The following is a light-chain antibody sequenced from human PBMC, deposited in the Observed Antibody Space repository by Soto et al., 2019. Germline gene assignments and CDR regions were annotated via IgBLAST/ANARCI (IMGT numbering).Light chain of an antibody. J-gene: IGKJ5*01. CDR2: GAS. CDR3: QQYGSSPPIT. Sequence: SLCQGKGSILSCGAFQSVSSSYLAWYQQKPGQAPRLLIYGASSRATGIPDRFSGSGSGTDFTLTISRLEPEDFAVYYCQQYGSSPPITFGQGARLEIK. V-gene: IGKV3-20*01. CDR1: QSVSSSY.